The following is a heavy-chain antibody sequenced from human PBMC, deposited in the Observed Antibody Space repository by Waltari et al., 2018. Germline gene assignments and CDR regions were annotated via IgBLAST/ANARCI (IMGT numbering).Heavy chain of an antibody. Sequence: EVQLLESGGGLVQPGGSLRLSCAASGLTFSSYAMTCVRQTPGKGLECVSAISGSGGSTYYADSVKGRFTISRDNSKNTLYLQMNSLRAEDTAVYYCAKDIAAAGTGNFQHWGQGTLVTVSS. V-gene: IGHV3-23*01. CDR3: AKDIAAAGTGNFQH. D-gene: IGHD6-13*01. CDR2: ISGSGGST. CDR1: GLTFSSYA. J-gene: IGHJ1*01.